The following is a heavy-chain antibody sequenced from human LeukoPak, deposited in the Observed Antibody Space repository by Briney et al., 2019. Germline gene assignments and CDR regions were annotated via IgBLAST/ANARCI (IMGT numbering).Heavy chain of an antibody. Sequence: GESLKISCKGSGYSFTCYWIGWVRQMAGKGLELMGIIYPGDSDTRSSPSFQGQVTISADKSISTAYLQWSSLKASDTAMYYCASSGYSYGYYMDVWGKGSTVTVSS. V-gene: IGHV5-51*01. CDR1: GYSFTCYW. J-gene: IGHJ6*03. CDR3: ASSGYSYGYYMDV. D-gene: IGHD5-18*01. CDR2: IYPGDSDT.